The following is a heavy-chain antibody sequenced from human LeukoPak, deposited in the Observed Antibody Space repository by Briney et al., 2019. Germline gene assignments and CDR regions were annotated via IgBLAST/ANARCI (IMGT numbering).Heavy chain of an antibody. V-gene: IGHV4-59*08. CDR1: GVSLNSYY. D-gene: IGHD3-10*01. CDR2: SYYSGGT. CDR3: VRHGESGRHHAYFDY. J-gene: IGHJ4*01. Sequence: SETLSLTCTVSGVSLNSYYLGWIRQAAGKGLEWIAYSYYSGGTNYNSSLKSRVPISLDPPKNQFSLKVTSVTAGDTAIYYRVRHGESGRHHAYFDYWGRGALVTVS.